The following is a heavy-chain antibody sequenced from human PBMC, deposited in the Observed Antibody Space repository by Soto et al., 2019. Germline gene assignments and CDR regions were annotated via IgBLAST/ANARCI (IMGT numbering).Heavy chain of an antibody. Sequence: SLKISCAASGFTFDDYAMHWVRQAPGKGLECVSGISWNSGSIGYADSVKGRFTISRDNAKNSLYLQMNSLRAEDTALYYCAKDISSGWDGDFDYWGQGTLVTVSS. CDR1: GFTFDDYA. CDR3: AKDISSGWDGDFDY. J-gene: IGHJ4*02. CDR2: ISWNSGSI. D-gene: IGHD6-19*01. V-gene: IGHV3-9*01.